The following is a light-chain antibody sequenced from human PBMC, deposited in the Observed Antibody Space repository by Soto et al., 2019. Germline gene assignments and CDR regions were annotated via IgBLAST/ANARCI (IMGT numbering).Light chain of an antibody. CDR2: GAS. V-gene: IGKV3-15*01. CDR3: QQYQIWPLIT. J-gene: IGKJ5*01. Sequence: VMTQSPAMLSVSPWERATLSCRASQSVSRNLARYQQKPGQAPRLLLQGASTRTTGVPARFSGSGSGTEFTLTISSLQSEDSAVYYCQQYQIWPLITFGQGTRLEIK. CDR1: QSVSRN.